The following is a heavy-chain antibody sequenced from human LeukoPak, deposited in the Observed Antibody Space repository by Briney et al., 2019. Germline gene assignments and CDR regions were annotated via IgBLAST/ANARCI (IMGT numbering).Heavy chain of an antibody. CDR2: IKSKTDGGTT. CDR1: GFTFSNAW. CDR3: TTAAYCSGGSCYSGYFQH. D-gene: IGHD2-15*01. Sequence: GGSLRLSCAASGFTFSNAWMSWVRQAPGQGLEWVGRIKSKTDGGTTDYAAPVKGRFTISRDDSKNTLYLQMNSLKTEDTAVYYCTTAAYCSGGSCYSGYFQHWGQGTLVTVSS. V-gene: IGHV3-15*01. J-gene: IGHJ1*01.